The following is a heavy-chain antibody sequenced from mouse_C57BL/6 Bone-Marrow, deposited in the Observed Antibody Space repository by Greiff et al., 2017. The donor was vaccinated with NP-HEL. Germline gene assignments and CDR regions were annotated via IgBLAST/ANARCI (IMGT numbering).Heavy chain of an antibody. Sequence: QVQLKQSGAELVRPGTSVKMSCKASGYTFTNYWIGWAKQRPGHGLEWIGDIYPGGGYTNYNEKFKGKATLTADKSSSTAYMQFSSLTSEDSAIYYCAREGDWDEAMDYWGQGTSVTVSS. CDR2: IYPGGGYT. CDR1: GYTFTNYW. CDR3: AREGDWDEAMDY. D-gene: IGHD4-1*01. J-gene: IGHJ4*01. V-gene: IGHV1-63*01.